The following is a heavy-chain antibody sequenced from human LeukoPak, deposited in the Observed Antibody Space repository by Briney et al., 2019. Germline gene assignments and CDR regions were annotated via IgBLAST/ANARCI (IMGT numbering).Heavy chain of an antibody. CDR2: IYYSGST. CDR3: ARRVGATTGSFDY. CDR1: GGSISSYY. D-gene: IGHD1-26*01. Sequence: SETLSLTCTVSGGSISSYYWSWIRQPPGKGLEWIGYIYYSGSTNYNPSLKSRVTISVDTSKNQFSLKLSSVTAADTAVYYCARRVGATTGSFDYWGQGTLVTVSS. J-gene: IGHJ4*02. V-gene: IGHV4-59*12.